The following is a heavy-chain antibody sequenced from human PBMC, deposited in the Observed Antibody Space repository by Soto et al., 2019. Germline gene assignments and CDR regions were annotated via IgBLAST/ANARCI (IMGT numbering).Heavy chain of an antibody. CDR3: ARVQERFLEWLYIPYYYYGMDV. D-gene: IGHD3-3*01. V-gene: IGHV1-18*04. Sequence: ASVKVSCKASGYTFTSYCISWVRQAPGQGLEWMGWISAYNGNTNYAQKLQGRVTMTTDTSTSTAYMELRSLRSDDTAVYYCARVQERFLEWLYIPYYYYGMDVWGQGTTVTVSS. CDR2: ISAYNGNT. J-gene: IGHJ6*02. CDR1: GYTFTSYC.